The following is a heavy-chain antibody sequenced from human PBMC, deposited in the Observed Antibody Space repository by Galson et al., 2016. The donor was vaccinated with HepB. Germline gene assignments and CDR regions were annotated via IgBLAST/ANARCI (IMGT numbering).Heavy chain of an antibody. CDR2: VIPISGTS. Sequence: SVKVSCKASGGTFSNCAINWVRQAPGHGLEWMGGVIPISGTSNYAQKFQARVTITANETTRTAYMELSSLTSDDTAVYYCARKDPNTYGTKNWFDPWGQGTLVTVSS. D-gene: IGHD5-18*01. CDR3: ARKDPNTYGTKNWFDP. J-gene: IGHJ5*02. V-gene: IGHV1-69*13. CDR1: GGTFSNCA.